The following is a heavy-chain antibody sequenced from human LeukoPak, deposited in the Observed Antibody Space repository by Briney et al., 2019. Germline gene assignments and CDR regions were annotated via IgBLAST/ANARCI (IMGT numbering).Heavy chain of an antibody. J-gene: IGHJ6*03. Sequence: SETLSLTCTVSGGSISSSSYYWGWIRQPPGKGLEWIGSIYYSGSTYYNPSLKSRVTISVDTSKNQFSLKLSSVTAADTAVYYCARGAYYYGSGSYYKPPGGDYYYYMDVWGKGTTVTISS. D-gene: IGHD3-10*01. CDR2: IYYSGST. CDR3: ARGAYYYGSGSYYKPPGGDYYYYMDV. CDR1: GGSISSSSYY. V-gene: IGHV4-39*07.